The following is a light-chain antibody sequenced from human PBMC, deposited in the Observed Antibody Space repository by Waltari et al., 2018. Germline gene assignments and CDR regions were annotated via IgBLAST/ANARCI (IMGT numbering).Light chain of an antibody. CDR1: QSISTY. CDR3: QQSYSSPRT. Sequence: DIQMTQSPSSLSASVGDRVTIACRASQSISTYLNWYRQKPGKAPMLLIYAASSLQSGVTSRFSGSGSGTDFTLTISNLQPEDFGTYYCQQSYSSPRTFGQGTKVEIK. CDR2: AAS. V-gene: IGKV1-39*01. J-gene: IGKJ1*01.